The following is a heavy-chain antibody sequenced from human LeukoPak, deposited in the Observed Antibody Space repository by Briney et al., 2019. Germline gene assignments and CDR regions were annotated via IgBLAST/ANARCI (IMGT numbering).Heavy chain of an antibody. CDR3: ARGQTDCSSTSCYLETYFDY. Sequence: GGSLRLSCAASGFTFSSYWMHWVRQAPGKGLVWVSRINTDGSSTSYADSVKGRFTISRDNAKNTLHLQMNSLRAEDTAVYYCARGQTDCSSTSCYLETYFDYWGQGTLVTVSS. D-gene: IGHD2-2*01. CDR1: GFTFSSYW. J-gene: IGHJ4*02. CDR2: INTDGSST. V-gene: IGHV3-74*01.